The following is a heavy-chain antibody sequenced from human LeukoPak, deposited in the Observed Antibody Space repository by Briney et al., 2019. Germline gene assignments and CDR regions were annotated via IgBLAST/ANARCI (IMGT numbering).Heavy chain of an antibody. D-gene: IGHD6-19*01. V-gene: IGHV1-3*01. J-gene: IGHJ4*02. CDR1: GYTFTSYA. Sequence: GSVKVSCKASGYTFTSYAMHWVRQAPGQRLEWMGWINAGNGNTKYSQKFQGRVTFTRDTSASTAYMELSSLRSDDTAVYYCARDLAGDFDYWGQGTLVTVSS. CDR2: INAGNGNT. CDR3: ARDLAGDFDY.